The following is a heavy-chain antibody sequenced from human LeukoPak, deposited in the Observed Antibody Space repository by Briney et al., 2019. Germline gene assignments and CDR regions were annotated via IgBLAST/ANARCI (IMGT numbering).Heavy chain of an antibody. Sequence: GGFLRLSCGASGFTFSSYWIHWVRQAPGKGLVWISRINSDGSTTSYADSVKGRFTTSRDNAKNTLYLQMNSLRAEDTAVYYCARGNYYGQDYWGQGTLVTVSS. D-gene: IGHD3-10*01. CDR3: ARGNYYGQDY. CDR2: INSDGSTT. J-gene: IGHJ4*02. CDR1: GFTFSSYW. V-gene: IGHV3-74*01.